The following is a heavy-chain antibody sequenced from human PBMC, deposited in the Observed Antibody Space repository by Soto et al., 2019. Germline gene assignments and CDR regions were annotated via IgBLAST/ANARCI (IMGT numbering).Heavy chain of an antibody. J-gene: IGHJ6*02. CDR2: FYLTGSP. CDR3: AREDFDNGMDV. Sequence: QVQVQESGPGLVKPSETLSLTCTVSGGSISGGTYYWSWIRQPPGKGLVWIGYFYLTGSPSYNPSLKIRVTISVDTSKNQFSMNLRSVTNADPAVYYWAREDFDNGMDVWGHGTTVTVSS. V-gene: IGHV4-61*01. CDR1: GGSISGGTYY.